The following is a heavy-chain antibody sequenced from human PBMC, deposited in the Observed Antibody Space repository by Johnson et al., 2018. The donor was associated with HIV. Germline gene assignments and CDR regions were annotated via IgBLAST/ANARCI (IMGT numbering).Heavy chain of an antibody. Sequence: VQLVESGGGLVQPGGSLRLSCAASGFSFSDHYMDWVRQAPGKGLEWVGRIRNKANSYSTEYAASGKGRFTISRDDSKNSLYLQMNSLRAEDTALYYCAKGGFGQQPDAFDIWGQGTMVTVSS. D-gene: IGHD6-13*01. CDR3: AKGGFGQQPDAFDI. CDR2: IRNKANSYST. J-gene: IGHJ3*02. CDR1: GFSFSDHY. V-gene: IGHV3-72*01.